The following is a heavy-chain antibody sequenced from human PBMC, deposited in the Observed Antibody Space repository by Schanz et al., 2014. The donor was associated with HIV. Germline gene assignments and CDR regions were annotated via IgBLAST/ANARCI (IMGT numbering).Heavy chain of an antibody. J-gene: IGHJ5*01. CDR3: AKSGQLVTKHYWFDS. V-gene: IGHV4-4*07. CDR1: SGSIRTYH. D-gene: IGHD6-6*01. CDR2: VSGSGST. Sequence: QVLLQESGPRLMKPSETVSLTCTVSSGSIRTYHWHWIRQSAGKRLEWIGRVSGSGSTGHNPSLKSRVTMSVNTSNTCSPLKLKAVTAADTAVYYCAKSGQLVTKHYWFDSWGQGTLVIVSS.